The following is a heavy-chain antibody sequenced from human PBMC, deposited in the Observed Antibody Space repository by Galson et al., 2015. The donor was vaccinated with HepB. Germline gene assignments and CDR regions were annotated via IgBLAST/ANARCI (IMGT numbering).Heavy chain of an antibody. CDR1: GFTFISYS. V-gene: IGHV3-21*04. D-gene: IGHD5-18*01. CDR3: VRDRVDTTM. CDR2: ITSGSGYI. J-gene: IGHJ4*02. Sequence: SLRLSCAASGFTFISYSMNWVRQAPGKGLEWVSSITSGSGYIYYADSVKGRFTISRDNAKNSLFLQMNSLRAEDTAVYYCVRDRVDTTMWVQGTLVTVSS.